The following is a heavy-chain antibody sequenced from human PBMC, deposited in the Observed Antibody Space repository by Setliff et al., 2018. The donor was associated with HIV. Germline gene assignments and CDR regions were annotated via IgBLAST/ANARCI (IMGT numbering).Heavy chain of an antibody. Sequence: GGSLRLSCVASGFTFSSYGMHWVRQAPGKGLEWVAVIWYDGSNKYYADSVKGRFTISRDNSKNTLYLQMNSLRDEDTAVYYCARDLGGIVVAAFDYWGQGTLVTVSS. CDR1: GFTFSSYG. J-gene: IGHJ4*02. CDR3: ARDLGGIVVAAFDY. V-gene: IGHV3-33*01. D-gene: IGHD6-19*01. CDR2: IWYDGSNK.